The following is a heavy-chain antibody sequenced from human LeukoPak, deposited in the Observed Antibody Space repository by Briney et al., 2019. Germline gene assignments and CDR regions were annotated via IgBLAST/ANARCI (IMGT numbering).Heavy chain of an antibody. CDR3: ARHFGDCSGGSCFNWFDP. CDR1: GGSISSYY. Sequence: SETLSLTCTVSGGSISSYYWSWIRQPPGKGLEWIGYIYYSGSTNYNPSLKGRVTISVDTSKNQFSLKLSSVTAADTAVYYCARHFGDCSGGSCFNWFDPWGQGTLVTVSS. J-gene: IGHJ5*02. D-gene: IGHD2-15*01. CDR2: IYYSGST. V-gene: IGHV4-59*08.